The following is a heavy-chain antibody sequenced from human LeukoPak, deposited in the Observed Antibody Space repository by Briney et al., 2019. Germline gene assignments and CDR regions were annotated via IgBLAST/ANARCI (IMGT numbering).Heavy chain of an antibody. V-gene: IGHV3-30*18. J-gene: IGHJ5*02. CDR1: GFTFRSYG. Sequence: GESLRLSCAASGFTFRSYGTHWVRQAPGKGLEWVAVISYDGSNKYYADSEKGRFTISRDNSKNTLYLQMNSLRAEDTAVHYCAKDGVLWFGEFLNWFDPWGQGTLVTVSS. D-gene: IGHD3-10*01. CDR2: ISYDGSNK. CDR3: AKDGVLWFGEFLNWFDP.